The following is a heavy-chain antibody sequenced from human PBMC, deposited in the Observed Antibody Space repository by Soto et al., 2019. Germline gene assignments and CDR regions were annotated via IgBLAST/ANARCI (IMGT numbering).Heavy chain of an antibody. CDR1: GFTVSSNY. Sequence: EVQLVESGGGLVQPGGSLRFSCAASGFTVSSNYMSWVRQAPGKGLECVSVLYSGGSTYYADSVKGRFTISRDSSKNTLYLHMNSLRAEDTAVYYCAREPRNRIAGSTTSEDYWGQGTLVTVSS. D-gene: IGHD1-7*01. CDR2: LYSGGST. V-gene: IGHV3-66*01. J-gene: IGHJ4*02. CDR3: AREPRNRIAGSTTSEDY.